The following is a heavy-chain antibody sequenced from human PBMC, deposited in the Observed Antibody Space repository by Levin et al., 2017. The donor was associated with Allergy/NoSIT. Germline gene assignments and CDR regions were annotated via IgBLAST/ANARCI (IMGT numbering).Heavy chain of an antibody. J-gene: IGHJ3*02. CDR2: IHYSGTT. D-gene: IGHD6-19*01. CDR1: GFPINKSY. V-gene: IGHV4-59*01. CDR3: ASGRAVAGSSDAFDT. Sequence: SETLSLTCTVSGFPINKSYWSWIRQPPGKGLEWIGHIHYSGTTNRNPSLKSRVTTSIDTSTNPFCLRMTSVTAADTAVYYCASGRAVAGSSDAFDTWGPGTMVTVSS.